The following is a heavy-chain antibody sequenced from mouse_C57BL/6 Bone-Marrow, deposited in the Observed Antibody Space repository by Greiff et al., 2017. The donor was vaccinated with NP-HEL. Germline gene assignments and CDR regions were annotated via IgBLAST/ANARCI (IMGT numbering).Heavy chain of an antibody. CDR3: ATQEGDFDG. D-gene: IGHD3-2*02. Sequence: QVQLQQPGAELVMPGASVKLSCKASGYTFTSYWMHWVKQRPGQGLEWIGEIAPSDSYTNYNQKFKGKSTLTVDKSSSTAYMQLSSLTSEDSAVDYCATQEGDFDGWGTGTTVTVSS. V-gene: IGHV1-69*01. CDR1: GYTFTSYW. J-gene: IGHJ1*03. CDR2: IAPSDSYT.